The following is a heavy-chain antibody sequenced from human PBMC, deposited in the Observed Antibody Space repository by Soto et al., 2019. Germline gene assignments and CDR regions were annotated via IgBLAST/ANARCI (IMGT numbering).Heavy chain of an antibody. Sequence: QVQLQESGPGLVKPSETLSLSCNVSGGSISSDDFFWSWVRQHPARGLEWIGYIYHSGTTYYNPSRQSRITISVDTAKNQFSLKLRSVTAADTAVYFCARDEDHGSGLSGGMDVWGQGTAVTVS. CDR1: GGSISSDDFF. CDR3: ARDEDHGSGLSGGMDV. D-gene: IGHD3-10*01. V-gene: IGHV4-31*03. J-gene: IGHJ6*02. CDR2: IYHSGTT.